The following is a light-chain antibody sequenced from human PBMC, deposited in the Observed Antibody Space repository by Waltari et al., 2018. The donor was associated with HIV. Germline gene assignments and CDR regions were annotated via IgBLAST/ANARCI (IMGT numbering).Light chain of an antibody. J-gene: IGKJ2*03. Sequence: EIVLTQSPGTLSLSPGERATLSCRASQSVRSNHLAWYQQKPGQAPRVLIYAASSRVTGIPDRFSGSGSGTDFTLTINRLEPEDFAVYYCQQYGSALYSFGQGTKLEIK. CDR3: QQYGSALYS. V-gene: IGKV3-20*01. CDR2: AAS. CDR1: QSVRSNH.